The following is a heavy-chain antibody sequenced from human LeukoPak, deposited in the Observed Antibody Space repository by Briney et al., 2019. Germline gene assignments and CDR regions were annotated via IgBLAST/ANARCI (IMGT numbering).Heavy chain of an antibody. CDR2: IHHSGST. CDR1: GGSIGIGYW. D-gene: IGHD6-13*01. CDR3: ARVGRGSSPTYMDV. J-gene: IGHJ6*03. Sequence: PSGTLSLTCAVSGGSIGIGYWWSWVRQPPGKGLEWIGEIHHSGSTHYNPSLKSRVTISVDKSKNQFSLNLISVTAADTAVYYCARVGRGSSPTYMDVWGKGTTVIVSS. V-gene: IGHV4-4*02.